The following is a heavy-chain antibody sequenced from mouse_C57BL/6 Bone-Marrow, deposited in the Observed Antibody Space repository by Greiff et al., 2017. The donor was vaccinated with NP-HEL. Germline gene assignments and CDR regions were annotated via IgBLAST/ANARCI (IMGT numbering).Heavy chain of an antibody. J-gene: IGHJ2*01. V-gene: IGHV2-6-1*01. D-gene: IGHD2-2*01. CDR1: GFSLTSYG. Sequence: QVQLKQSGPGLVAPSQSLSITCTVSGFSLTSYGVHWVRQPPGKGLEWLVVIWRDGSTTYYSALISRLSISKDNSKSQVFLKMNSLQTDDTAMYYCARHGNGYDDYFDYWGQGTTLTVSS. CDR2: IWRDGST. CDR3: ARHGNGYDDYFDY.